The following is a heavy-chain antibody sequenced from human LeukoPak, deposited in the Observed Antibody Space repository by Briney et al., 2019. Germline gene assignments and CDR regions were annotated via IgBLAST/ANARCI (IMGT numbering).Heavy chain of an antibody. CDR1: GYTFTSYG. V-gene: IGHV1-18*01. CDR3: ARDYVGILVVAAAFRFDP. CDR2: ISAYNGNT. D-gene: IGHD2-15*01. Sequence: GASVKVSCKASGYTFTSYGISWVRQAPGQGLEWMGWISAYNGNTNYAQKLQGRVTMTTDTSTSTAYMELRSLRSDDTAVYYCARDYVGILVVAAAFRFDPWGQGTLVTVSS. J-gene: IGHJ5*02.